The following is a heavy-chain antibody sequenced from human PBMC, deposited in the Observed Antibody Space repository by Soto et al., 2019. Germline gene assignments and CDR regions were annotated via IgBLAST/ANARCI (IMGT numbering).Heavy chain of an antibody. D-gene: IGHD6-13*01. CDR2: INHSGST. J-gene: IGHJ5*02. CDR3: AXXXXGSWYARWFDP. Sequence: SETLSLTCAVYGGSFSGYYWSWIRQPPGKGLEWIGEINHSGSTNYNPSLKSRVTISVDTSKNQFSLKLSSVTAAXTAVYYCAXXXXGSWYARWFDPWGQGTLVTVSS. CDR1: GGSFSGYY. V-gene: IGHV4-34*01.